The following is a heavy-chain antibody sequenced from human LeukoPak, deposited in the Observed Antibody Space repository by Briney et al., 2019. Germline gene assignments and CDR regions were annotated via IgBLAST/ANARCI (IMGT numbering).Heavy chain of an antibody. CDR2: IYSGGST. D-gene: IGHD1-26*01. CDR3: ARDMGLPSLDY. V-gene: IGHV3-66*01. CDR1: GFTVSSNY. J-gene: IGHJ4*02. Sequence: PGGSLRLSCAASGFTVSSNYMSWVRQAPGKGLEWVSVIYSGGSTYYADSVKGRFTISRDNSKNTLYLQMNSLRAEDTAVYYCARDMGLPSLDYWGQGTLVTVSS.